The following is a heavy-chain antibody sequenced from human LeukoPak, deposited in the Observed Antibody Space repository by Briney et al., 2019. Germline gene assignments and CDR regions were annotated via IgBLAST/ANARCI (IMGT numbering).Heavy chain of an antibody. CDR2: VSGSGGTT. J-gene: IGHJ5*02. CDR1: GFTFSNFA. D-gene: IGHD3-9*01. V-gene: IGHV3-23*01. CDR3: AKLAVYDILTGCYKNSFDP. Sequence: PGGSLRLSCAASGFTFSNFAMTWVRQAPGKGLEWVSGVSGSGGTTYYADSVRGRFTISRDNSKNILYLQMNSISAEDTALSFCAKLAVYDILTGCYKNSFDPWGQGTLVTVSS.